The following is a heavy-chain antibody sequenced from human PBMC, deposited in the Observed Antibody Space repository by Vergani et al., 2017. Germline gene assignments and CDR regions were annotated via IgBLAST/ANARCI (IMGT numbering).Heavy chain of an antibody. CDR3: ARGPLYITTWPFLLLDMDV. CDR1: GGSISSGSYY. J-gene: IGHJ6*02. D-gene: IGHD1-14*01. V-gene: IGHV4-61*02. CDR2: FYTGGGT. Sequence: QVQLQESGPGLVRPSQTLSLTCTVSGGSISSGSYYWSWFRQPAGKGLEWIGRFYTGGGTSYNPSLKSRVTISVDTSKNQFSLKLSSVTAADTAVYYCARGPLYITTWPFLLLDMDVWGQGTTVTVSS.